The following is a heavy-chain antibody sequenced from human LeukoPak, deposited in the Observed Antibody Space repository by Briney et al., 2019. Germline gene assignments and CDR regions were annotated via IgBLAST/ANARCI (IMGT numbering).Heavy chain of an antibody. CDR2: INPNSGGT. CDR1: GYTFTGYY. CDR3: ARAVTSRPLSDY. J-gene: IGHJ4*02. V-gene: IGHV1-2*02. D-gene: IGHD4-17*01. Sequence: GASVKVSCKASGYTFTGYYMHWVRQAPGQGLEWMGWINPNSGGTNYAQKFQSRVTMTRDTSISTAYMELSRLRSDDTAVYYCARAVTSRPLSDYWGQGTLVTVSS.